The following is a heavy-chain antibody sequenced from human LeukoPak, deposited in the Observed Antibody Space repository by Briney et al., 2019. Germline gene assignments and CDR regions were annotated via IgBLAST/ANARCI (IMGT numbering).Heavy chain of an antibody. Sequence: PSETLSLTCTVSGGSISSSSYYWGWIRQPPGMGLVWIGSIYYSGSTYYNPSLKSRVTISVDTSKNQFSLKLSSVTAADTAVYYCASLSSSWYRTPNWFDPWGQGTLVTVSS. CDR1: GGSISSSSYY. J-gene: IGHJ5*02. CDR3: ASLSSSWYRTPNWFDP. CDR2: IYYSGST. D-gene: IGHD6-13*01. V-gene: IGHV4-39*01.